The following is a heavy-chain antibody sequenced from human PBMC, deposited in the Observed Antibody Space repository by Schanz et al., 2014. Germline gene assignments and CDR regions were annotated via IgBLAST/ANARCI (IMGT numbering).Heavy chain of an antibody. D-gene: IGHD1-7*01. CDR1: GFTVSSNY. CDR3: ASLIGTTSAHFYGMDV. V-gene: IGHV3-53*01. Sequence: EVQLVESGGGLIQPGGSLRLSCVASGFTVSSNYMSWVRQAPGKGPEWFSAISGSGRDTYYAASVKGRFTISRDNSKNTVYLQMNSLRAEDTAVYFCASLIGTTSAHFYGMDVWGQGTTVTVSS. J-gene: IGHJ6*02. CDR2: SGSGRDT.